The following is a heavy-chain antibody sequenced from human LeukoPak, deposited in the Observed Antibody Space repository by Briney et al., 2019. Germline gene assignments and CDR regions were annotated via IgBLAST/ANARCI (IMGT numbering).Heavy chain of an antibody. D-gene: IGHD6-13*01. CDR3: ARKGIAAAGSFDY. CDR1: GYTFTGYY. V-gene: IGHV1-2*02. CDR2: INPNSGGT. Sequence: ASVKVSCKASGYTFTGYYMHWVRQAPGQGLEWMGWINPNSGGTNYAQKFQGRVTMTRDTSFSTAYMELSRLRSDDTAVYYCARKGIAAAGSFDYWGQGTLVTVSS. J-gene: IGHJ4*02.